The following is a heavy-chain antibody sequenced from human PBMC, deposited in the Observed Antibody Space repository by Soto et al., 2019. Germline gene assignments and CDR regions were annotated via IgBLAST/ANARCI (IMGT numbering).Heavy chain of an antibody. Sequence: DVQLVESGGDLVQPGGSLRLSCAASGFTFGNYWMAWVRQAPGKGLEWVANIRGDGSREYYLVSVRGRFSVSRDNAQESLYLQMTGLRVEDTAVYYCARDVNYGDGTAYYDVFDIWGQGTVVTVSS. V-gene: IGHV3-7*05. D-gene: IGHD4-17*01. J-gene: IGHJ3*02. CDR3: ARDVNYGDGTAYYDVFDI. CDR2: IRGDGSRE. CDR1: GFTFGNYW.